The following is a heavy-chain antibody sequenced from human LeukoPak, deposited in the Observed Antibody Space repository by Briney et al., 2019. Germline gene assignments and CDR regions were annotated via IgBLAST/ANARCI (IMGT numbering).Heavy chain of an antibody. CDR3: ARAGGYYMGHFDY. D-gene: IGHD3-22*01. Sequence: GGSLRLSCAASGFTFSSYAMSWVRQAPGKGLEWVSAISGSGGSTYYADSVKGRFTISRDNARNSVYLQMNSLTAEDTAVYYCARAGGYYMGHFDYWGQGILVTVSS. CDR1: GFTFSSYA. J-gene: IGHJ4*02. CDR2: ISGSGGST. V-gene: IGHV3-23*01.